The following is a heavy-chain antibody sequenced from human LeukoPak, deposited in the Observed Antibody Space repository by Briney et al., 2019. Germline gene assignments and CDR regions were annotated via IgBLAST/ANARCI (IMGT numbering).Heavy chain of an antibody. D-gene: IGHD1-14*01. CDR3: ARHNPIDQ. J-gene: IGHJ4*02. V-gene: IGHV4-39*01. CDR1: GGSISSTNYY. CDR2: VSYSGST. Sequence: SETLSLTCTVSGGSISSTNYYWGWIRQPPGKGLEWIGSVSYSGSTYYNASLKSRVTISVDTSKNQFSPKLSSVTAADTAVYYCARHNPIDQWGQGTLVTVSS.